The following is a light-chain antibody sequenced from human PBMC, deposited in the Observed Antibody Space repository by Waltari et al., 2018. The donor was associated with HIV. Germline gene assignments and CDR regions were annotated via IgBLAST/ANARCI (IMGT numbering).Light chain of an antibody. CDR3: AAWDDSLHGEL. Sequence: QPVFTQTPSLSGTPGQRVTISCSVGYSNTRSNTVHWYQQFPGTAPRLLIYRNNQRPSGVPDRFSGSKSGTSASLVISELQSQDEADYHCAAWDDSLHGELFGGGTKLTVL. CDR2: RNN. CDR1: YSNTRSNT. J-gene: IGLJ2*01. V-gene: IGLV1-44*01.